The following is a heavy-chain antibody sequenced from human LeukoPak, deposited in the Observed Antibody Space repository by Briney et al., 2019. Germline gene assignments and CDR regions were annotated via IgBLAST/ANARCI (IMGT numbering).Heavy chain of an antibody. Sequence: GGSLRLSCAASGFTFITYCMSWVRQAPGKGLEWVANIKQDGSDKYYVDSVKGRFTISRDNAKNSLYLQMNSLRAEDTAVYYCARDLYRIVVVPHYFDYWGQGTLVTVSS. CDR2: IKQDGSDK. V-gene: IGHV3-7*01. CDR3: ARDLYRIVVVPHYFDY. CDR1: GFTFITYC. D-gene: IGHD3-22*01. J-gene: IGHJ4*02.